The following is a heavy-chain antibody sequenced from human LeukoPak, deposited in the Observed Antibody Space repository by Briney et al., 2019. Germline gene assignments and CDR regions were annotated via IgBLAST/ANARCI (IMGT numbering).Heavy chain of an antibody. J-gene: IGHJ4*02. CDR1: GYTFTSYA. CDR3: ARDRTGYYDYVWGSYHSFDY. CDR2: IIPIFGTA. Sequence: SVKVSCKASGYTFTSYAISWVRQAPGQGLEWMGGIIPIFGTANYAQKFQGRVTITADKSTSTAYMELSSLRSEDTAVYYCARDRTGYYDYVWGSYHSFDYWGQGTLVTVSS. V-gene: IGHV1-69*06. D-gene: IGHD3-16*02.